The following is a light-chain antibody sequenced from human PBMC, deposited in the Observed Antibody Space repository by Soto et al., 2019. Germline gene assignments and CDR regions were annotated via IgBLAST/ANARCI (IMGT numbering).Light chain of an antibody. CDR3: QHLDIYPFT. Sequence: DIRLTQSPAFLSASVGDRVTITCRASQVISNHLACYLQKPGKAPKLLIYAASTLQSGVPSVFSGSGSGTEFTLTIDSLRPEDFGTYYCQHLDIYPFTFGPGTKVDVK. V-gene: IGKV1-9*01. CDR2: AAS. CDR1: QVISNH. J-gene: IGKJ3*01.